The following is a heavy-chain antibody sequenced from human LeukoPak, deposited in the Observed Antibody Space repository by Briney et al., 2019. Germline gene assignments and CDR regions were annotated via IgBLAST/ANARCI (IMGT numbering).Heavy chain of an antibody. V-gene: IGHV4-38-2*02. CDR1: GYSISSGYY. Sequence: SETLSLTCTVSGYSISSGYYWTWIRQPPGKGLEWIGGIYHSGSTYNNPSLKSRVTISVDTSKNQFSLKLSSVSAADTAVYYCARCFKYCSGGSCYRMSYYYYYMDVWGKGTTVTVSS. D-gene: IGHD2-15*01. CDR3: ARCFKYCSGGSCYRMSYYYYYMDV. CDR2: IYHSGST. J-gene: IGHJ6*03.